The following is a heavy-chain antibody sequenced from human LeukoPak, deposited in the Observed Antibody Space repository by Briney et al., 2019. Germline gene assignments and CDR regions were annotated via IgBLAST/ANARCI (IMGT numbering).Heavy chain of an antibody. D-gene: IGHD1-1*01. CDR2: INPILGIA. Sequence: SVKVSCKASGGTFSSYAISWVRQAPGQGLEWMGRINPILGIANYAQKFQGRVTITADKSTSTAYMELSSLRSEDTAVYYCARDQRDNWNDEEFDPWGQGTLVTVSS. J-gene: IGHJ5*02. CDR1: GGTFSSYA. V-gene: IGHV1-69*04. CDR3: ARDQRDNWNDEEFDP.